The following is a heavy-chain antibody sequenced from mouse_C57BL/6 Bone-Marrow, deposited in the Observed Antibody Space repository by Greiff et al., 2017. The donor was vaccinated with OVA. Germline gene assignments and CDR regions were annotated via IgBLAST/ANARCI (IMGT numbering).Heavy chain of an antibody. Sequence: EVQLHQSGPELVKPGASVTISCKASGYTFTDYYMNWVKQSHGKSLEWIGDINPNNGGTSYNQKFKGKATLTVDKYSSTAYMELRSLTSEDSAVYYCASTAQATLFAYWGQGTLVTVSA. CDR2: INPNNGGT. J-gene: IGHJ3*01. D-gene: IGHD3-2*02. CDR1: GYTFTDYY. CDR3: ASTAQATLFAY. V-gene: IGHV1-26*01.